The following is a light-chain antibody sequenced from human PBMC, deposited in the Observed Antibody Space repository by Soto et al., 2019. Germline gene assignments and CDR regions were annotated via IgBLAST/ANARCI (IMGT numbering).Light chain of an antibody. Sequence: EIVLTQSPGTLSSSPGERANLSCRASQSVSSSYLAWYQQKPGQAPRLLIYGASSRATGIPDRFSGSGSGKDFTLTISRLEPEDFAVYYCQQYGSSPLTFGGGTKVDIK. J-gene: IGKJ4*01. CDR3: QQYGSSPLT. V-gene: IGKV3-20*01. CDR1: QSVSSSY. CDR2: GAS.